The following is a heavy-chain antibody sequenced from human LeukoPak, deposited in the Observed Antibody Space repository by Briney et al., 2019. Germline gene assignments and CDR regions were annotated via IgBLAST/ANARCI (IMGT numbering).Heavy chain of an antibody. CDR2: IIPIFGTA. CDR1: GGTFISYA. CDR3: ARKERGPTGIVGATPPDY. Sequence: SVKVSCKASGGTFISYAISWVRQAPGQGLEWMGGIIPIFGTANYAQKFQGRVTITADESTSTAYMELSSLRSEDTAVYYCARKERGPTGIVGATPPDYWGQGTLVTVSS. J-gene: IGHJ4*02. D-gene: IGHD1-26*01. V-gene: IGHV1-69*01.